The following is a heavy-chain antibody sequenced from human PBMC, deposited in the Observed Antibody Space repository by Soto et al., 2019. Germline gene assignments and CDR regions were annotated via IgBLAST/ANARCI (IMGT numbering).Heavy chain of an antibody. CDR3: ARMYSSGSGWFHP. Sequence: SESLSLTCFVSGYSVNAGGYSWSWIRHHPGKGLEWIGSFYSSGSIIYNPSLRSRVSISGDTSSNQFSMSLTSVTAADTARYYCARMYSSGSGWFHPWGQGTLVT. D-gene: IGHD6-19*01. CDR1: GYSVNAGGYS. CDR2: FYSSGSI. J-gene: IGHJ5*02. V-gene: IGHV4-31*03.